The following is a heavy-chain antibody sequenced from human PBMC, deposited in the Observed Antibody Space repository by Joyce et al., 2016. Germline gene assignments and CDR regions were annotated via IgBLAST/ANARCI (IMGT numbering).Heavy chain of an antibody. Sequence: QVTLRESGPALVKPTQTLTLTCTFSGFSLNTPAMCVSWIRQPPGKAPEWLARIDWDDDKYYTPSLKTRLSISKDTSKNQVVLTMTNMDPVDTATYYCACIRVAATRDAFDVWGQGTMVTVSS. CDR2: IDWDDDK. D-gene: IGHD1-26*01. V-gene: IGHV2-70*15. CDR3: ACIRVAATRDAFDV. J-gene: IGHJ3*01. CDR1: GFSLNTPAMC.